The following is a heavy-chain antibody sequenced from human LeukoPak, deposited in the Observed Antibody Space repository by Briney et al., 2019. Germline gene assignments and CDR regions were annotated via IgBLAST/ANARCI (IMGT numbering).Heavy chain of an antibody. V-gene: IGHV4-4*07. Sequence: PSETLSLTCTVSSGSIRSYYWGWVRQPSGKGLEWIGRIYTTGTTQYNPSLKSRLTMSVDTSTNQFSLNLRSMTAADTAVYYCGRQGYTASYYFFDYWSQGTLVAV. CDR2: IYTTGTT. CDR1: SGSIRSYY. D-gene: IGHD1-26*01. CDR3: GRQGYTASYYFFDY. J-gene: IGHJ4*02.